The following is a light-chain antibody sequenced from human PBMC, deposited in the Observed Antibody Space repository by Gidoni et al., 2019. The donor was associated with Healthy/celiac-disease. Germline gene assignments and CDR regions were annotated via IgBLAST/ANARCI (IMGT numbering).Light chain of an antibody. CDR1: SSHVGGYNY. Sequence: QSALSQPASVSGSPGQSITIACTGTSSHVGGYNYVSWYQQHPGKAPKLMIYEVSNRPSGVSNRCSGTKAGNTASLTISGLQDEEEADDYCSSYTSSSTLVVFGGGTKLTVL. V-gene: IGLV2-14*01. CDR2: EVS. CDR3: SSYTSSSTLVV. J-gene: IGLJ2*01.